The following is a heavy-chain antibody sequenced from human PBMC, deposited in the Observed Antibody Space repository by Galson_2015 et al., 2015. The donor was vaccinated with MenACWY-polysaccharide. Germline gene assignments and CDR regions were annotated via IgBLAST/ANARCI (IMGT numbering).Heavy chain of an antibody. Sequence: SLRLSCAASGFTFSSHWMHWVRQAPWKGPVWLSRISGDGRSTDYAASVKGRYTISRDNARDTLYLQMNSLRADDMAVYYCARVGAYSHNCGGCNMDVWGQGTTVTVSS. CDR1: GFTFSSHW. CDR2: ISGDGRST. J-gene: IGHJ6*02. V-gene: IGHV3-74*01. D-gene: IGHD1-26*01. CDR3: ARVGAYSHNCGGCNMDV.